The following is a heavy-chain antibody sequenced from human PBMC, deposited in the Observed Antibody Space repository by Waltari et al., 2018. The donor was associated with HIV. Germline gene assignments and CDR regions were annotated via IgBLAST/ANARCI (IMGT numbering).Heavy chain of an antibody. CDR2: INPNSGGT. J-gene: IGHJ4*02. Sequence: QVQLVQSGAEVKKPGASVKVSCKASGYTFPGYYMPWVRQAHGQGLEWMGRINPNSGGTNYAQKFQGRVTMTRDTSISTAYMELSRLRSDDTAVYYCARIHQAHRYYYDSSGYSVYFDYWGQGTLVTVSS. V-gene: IGHV1-2*06. D-gene: IGHD3-22*01. CDR1: GYTFPGYY. CDR3: ARIHQAHRYYYDSSGYSVYFDY.